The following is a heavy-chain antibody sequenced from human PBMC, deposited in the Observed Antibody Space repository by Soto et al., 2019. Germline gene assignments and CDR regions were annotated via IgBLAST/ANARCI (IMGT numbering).Heavy chain of an antibody. CDR2: IVVGSGNT. V-gene: IGHV1-58*02. D-gene: IGHD2-15*01. Sequence: ASVKVSCKASGFTFTSSAMQWVRQARGQRLEWIGWIVVGSGNTNYAQKFQERVTITRDMSTSTAYMELSSLRSEDTAVYYCAAGGYCSGGSCNRIYYWGQGTLVTVSS. CDR3: AAGGYCSGGSCNRIYY. CDR1: GFTFTSSA. J-gene: IGHJ4*02.